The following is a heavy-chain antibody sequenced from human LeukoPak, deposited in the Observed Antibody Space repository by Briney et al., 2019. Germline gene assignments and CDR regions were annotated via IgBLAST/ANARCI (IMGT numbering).Heavy chain of an antibody. Sequence: GGSLRLSCTASGFTFSNHAMSWVRQAPGKGLEWVSGMSGSGGNTYYADSVKGRFTISRDNSKNTLYLQMNSLRAEDTAVYYCAKGQGVGTATSNDYWAQGTLVTVSS. J-gene: IGHJ4*02. CDR2: MSGSGGNT. CDR3: AKGQGVGTATSNDY. CDR1: GFTFSNHA. V-gene: IGHV3-23*01. D-gene: IGHD1-26*01.